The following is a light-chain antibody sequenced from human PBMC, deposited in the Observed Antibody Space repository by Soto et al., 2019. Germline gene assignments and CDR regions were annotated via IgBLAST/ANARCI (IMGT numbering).Light chain of an antibody. Sequence: QSVLTQPPSASGSPGQSVTISCTRTSSDVGGYDYVSWYQQRPGKAPKLLIHEVTKRPSGVPDRFSGSKSGNTASLTVSGLQAEDEADYYCSSYAGRTLYVFGTGTKV. J-gene: IGLJ1*01. V-gene: IGLV2-8*01. CDR1: SSDVGGYDY. CDR2: EVT. CDR3: SSYAGRTLYV.